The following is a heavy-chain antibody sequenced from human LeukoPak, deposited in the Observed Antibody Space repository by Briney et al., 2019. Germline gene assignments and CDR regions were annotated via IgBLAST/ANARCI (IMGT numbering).Heavy chain of an antibody. CDR1: GFTFSNYA. J-gene: IGHJ4*02. Sequence: GGSLRLSCAASGFTFSNYAVMWVRQAPGQGLEWVSAITSGGAPRYADSVKGRFTISRDNSKNTLYLQMNSLRAEDTAVYYCAKDDAVGGGYLDSWGQGTLVTVSS. D-gene: IGHD6-19*01. CDR3: AKDDAVGGGYLDS. CDR2: ITSGGAP. V-gene: IGHV3-23*01.